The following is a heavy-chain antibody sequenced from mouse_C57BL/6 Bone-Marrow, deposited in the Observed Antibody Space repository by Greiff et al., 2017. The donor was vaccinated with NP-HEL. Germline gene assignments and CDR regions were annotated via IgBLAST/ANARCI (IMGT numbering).Heavy chain of an antibody. CDR2: ITHSGET. D-gene: IGHD3-2*02. CDR3: AGDSSGYGDFDY. CDR1: GFPITSGYY. V-gene: IGHV12-3*01. J-gene: IGHJ2*01. Sequence: VKLQESGPGLVKPSQSLFLTCSITGFPITSGYYWIWIRQSPGKPLEWMGYITHSGETFYNPSLQSPISITRETSKNQFFLLLNSVTTEDTAMYYCAGDSSGYGDFDYWGQGTTPTVSS.